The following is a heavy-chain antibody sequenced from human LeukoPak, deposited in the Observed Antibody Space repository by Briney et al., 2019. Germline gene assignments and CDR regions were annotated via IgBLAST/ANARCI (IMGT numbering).Heavy chain of an antibody. CDR3: ASGPPATYYDFWSGYYDYYYYGMDV. CDR1: GFTFKSYA. CDR2: INTNGANT. V-gene: IGHV3-64*04. D-gene: IGHD3-3*01. J-gene: IGHJ6*02. Sequence: PGGSLRLSCSASGFTFKSYAMHWVRQAPGKGLEYVSSINTNGANTYYADSVKGRFTISRDNSKNTLYLQMNSLRAEDTAVYYCASGPPATYYDFWSGYYDYYYYGMDVWGQGTTVTVSS.